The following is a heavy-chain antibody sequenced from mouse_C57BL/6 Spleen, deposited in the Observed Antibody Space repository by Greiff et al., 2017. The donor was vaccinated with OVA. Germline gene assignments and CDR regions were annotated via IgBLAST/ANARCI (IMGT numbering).Heavy chain of an antibody. CDR1: GYTFTSYW. Sequence: QVQLQQPGAELVKPGASVKLSCKASGYTFTSYWMHWVKQRPGQGLEWIGMIHPNSGSTNYNEKFKSKATLTVDKSSSTAYMQLSSLTSEDSAVYYGAFITTVVATGPFDYWGQGTTLTVSS. V-gene: IGHV1-64*01. CDR3: AFITTVVATGPFDY. D-gene: IGHD1-1*01. CDR2: IHPNSGST. J-gene: IGHJ2*01.